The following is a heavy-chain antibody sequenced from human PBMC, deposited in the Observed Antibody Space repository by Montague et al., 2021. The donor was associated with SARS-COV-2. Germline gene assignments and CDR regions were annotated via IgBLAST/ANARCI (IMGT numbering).Heavy chain of an antibody. CDR1: GGSISSYY. CDR2: IYYSGST. J-gene: IGHJ3*02. CDR3: ARTYYDILTGYYNRGAFDI. Sequence: SETLSLTCTVSGGSISSYYWSWIRQPPGKGLEWIGYIYYSGSTNXNPSLKSRVTISVDTSKNQFSLKPSSVTAADTAVYYCARTYYDILTGYYNRGAFDIWGQGTMVTVSS. D-gene: IGHD3-9*01. V-gene: IGHV4-59*08.